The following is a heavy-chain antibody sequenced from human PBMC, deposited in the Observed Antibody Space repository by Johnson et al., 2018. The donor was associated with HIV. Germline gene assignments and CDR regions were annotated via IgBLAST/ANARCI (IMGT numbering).Heavy chain of an antibody. V-gene: IGHV3-11*04. D-gene: IGHD2-21*01. CDR2: ISSSGSTI. J-gene: IGHJ3*02. Sequence: QVQLVESGGGLVQPGGSLRLSCAASGFTFSDYYMSWIRQAPGKGLEWVAYISSSGSTIYYADSVKGRFTISRDNAKNSMYLQMNSLRAEDTAVYYCARDVGNLAYCGSDCYSDAFDIWGQGTMVTVSS. CDR3: ARDVGNLAYCGSDCYSDAFDI. CDR1: GFTFSDYY.